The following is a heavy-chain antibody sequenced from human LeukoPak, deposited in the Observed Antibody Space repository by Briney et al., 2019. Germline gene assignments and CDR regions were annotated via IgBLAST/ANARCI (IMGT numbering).Heavy chain of an antibody. CDR2: INPNSGGT. CDR1: GYTFTGYY. CDR3: ARRVGSYYYDSSGYLYYYYYYMDV. J-gene: IGHJ6*03. Sequence: ASVKVSCKASGYTFTGYYMHWVRQAPGQGLEWMGWINPNSGGTNYAQKFQGRVTMTTDTSISTAYMGVSRLRSYETAVYYCARRVGSYYYDSSGYLYYYYYYMDVWGKGTTVTVSS. V-gene: IGHV1-2*02. D-gene: IGHD3-22*01.